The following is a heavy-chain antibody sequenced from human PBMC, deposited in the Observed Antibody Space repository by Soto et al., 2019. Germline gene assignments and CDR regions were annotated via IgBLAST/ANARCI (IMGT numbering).Heavy chain of an antibody. V-gene: IGHV1-46*01. D-gene: IGHD2-15*01. CDR2: INPSGGST. J-gene: IGHJ3*02. CDR1: GYTFTSYY. CDR3: ATTFRHCSGGSCYEGDAAFDI. Sequence: VKVSCKASGYTFTSYYMHWVRQAPGQGLEWMGIINPSGGSTSYAQKFQGRVTMTRDTSTSTVYMELSSLRSEDTAVYYCATTFRHCSGGSCYEGDAAFDIWGQGTMVTVSS.